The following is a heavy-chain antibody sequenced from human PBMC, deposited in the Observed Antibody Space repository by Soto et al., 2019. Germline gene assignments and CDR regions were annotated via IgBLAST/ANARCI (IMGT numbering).Heavy chain of an antibody. CDR1: GGTFSSYA. J-gene: IGHJ5*02. CDR3: ARDHIYCGGDCSPGWFDP. D-gene: IGHD2-21*02. CDR2: IIPIFGTA. V-gene: IGHV1-69*13. Sequence: SVKVSCKASGGTFSSYAISWVRQAPGQGLEWMGGIIPIFGTANYAQKFQGRVTITADESTSTAYMELSSLRSEDTAVYYCARDHIYCGGDCSPGWFDPWGQGTLVTVSS.